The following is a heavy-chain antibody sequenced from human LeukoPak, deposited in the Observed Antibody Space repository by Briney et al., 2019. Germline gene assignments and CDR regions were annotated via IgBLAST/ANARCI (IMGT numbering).Heavy chain of an antibody. V-gene: IGHV3-74*01. D-gene: IGHD3-10*01. CDR2: INSDGSST. CDR3: AIDLTVGLLCD. Sequence: GGSLRLSCAASGFTFSSYWMHWVRHAPGKGLVWVSRINSDGSSTSYADSAKGRFTISRDNAKNTLYLQMNSLRAEDTAVYYCAIDLTVGLLCDWGQGTLVTVSS. CDR1: GFTFSSYW. J-gene: IGHJ4*02.